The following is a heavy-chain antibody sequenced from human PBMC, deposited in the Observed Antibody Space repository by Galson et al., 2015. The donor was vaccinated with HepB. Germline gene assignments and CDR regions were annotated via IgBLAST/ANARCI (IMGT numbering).Heavy chain of an antibody. CDR3: VKDAFTYHDFWGGYPPREHYFDF. V-gene: IGHV3-30*18. CDR1: GFSFSNYG. D-gene: IGHD3-3*01. J-gene: IGHJ4*02. CDR2: ISYDGTKE. Sequence: SLRLSCAASGFSFSNYGMQWVRQAPGKGLEWVAVISYDGTKELYADSVKGRFTISRDNSKSMLYVQMNSLRVEDTAVYYCVKDAFTYHDFWGGYPPREHYFDFWGQGTLVAGSS.